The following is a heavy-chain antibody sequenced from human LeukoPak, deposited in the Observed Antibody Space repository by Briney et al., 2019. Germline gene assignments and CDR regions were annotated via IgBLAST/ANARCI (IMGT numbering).Heavy chain of an antibody. CDR2: INPNSGGT. J-gene: IGHJ4*02. CDR3: ARGSQGYSYGLDY. Sequence: ASVKVSCKASGYTFTGYYMHWVRQAPGHGLEWRGWINPNSGGTNYAQKFQGRVTMPRDTSISTAYMELSRLRSDDTAVYYCARGSQGYSYGLDYWGQGTLVTVSS. CDR1: GYTFTGYY. V-gene: IGHV1-2*02. D-gene: IGHD5-18*01.